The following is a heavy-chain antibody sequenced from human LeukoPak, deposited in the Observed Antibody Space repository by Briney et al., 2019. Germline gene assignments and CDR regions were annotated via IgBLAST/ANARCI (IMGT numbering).Heavy chain of an antibody. Sequence: AGGSLRLSCAASGFTFSNYAMTWVRQAPGKGLEWVSVISGSGSNTDYADSVKGRFTISRDNAKNSLYLQMNGLRAEDTAVYYCAGGRSITLLRGVAMSDGFDIWGQGAMVTVSS. CDR3: AGGRSITLLRGVAMSDGFDI. D-gene: IGHD3-10*01. V-gene: IGHV3-23*01. CDR1: GFTFSNYA. J-gene: IGHJ3*02. CDR2: ISGSGSNT.